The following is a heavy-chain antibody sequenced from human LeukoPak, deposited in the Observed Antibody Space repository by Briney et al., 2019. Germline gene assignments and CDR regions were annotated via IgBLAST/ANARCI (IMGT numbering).Heavy chain of an antibody. D-gene: IGHD3-22*01. CDR3: ATGGLYYDSSGYPTA. J-gene: IGHJ5*02. Sequence: ASVKVSCKVSGYTLTKLSMHWVRQAPGKGLEWMGGFDPEDGETIYAQKFQGRVTMTEDTSTDTAYMELSSLRSEDTAVYYCATGGLYYDSSGYPTAWGQGTLVTVSS. V-gene: IGHV1-24*01. CDR1: GYTLTKLS. CDR2: FDPEDGET.